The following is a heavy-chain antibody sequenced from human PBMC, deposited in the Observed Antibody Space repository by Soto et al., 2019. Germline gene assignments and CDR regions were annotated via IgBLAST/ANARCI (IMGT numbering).Heavy chain of an antibody. J-gene: IGHJ4*02. V-gene: IGHV3-7*02. Sequence: GGSLRLSCAASGFTFSSHWMSWVRQAPGKGLEWVANIKQDGSEKYYVDSVKDRFTISRDNAKNSLYLQMNSLRVEDTAVYYCTARMTTVVISYFDYWGLGTLVHRLL. CDR3: TARMTTVVISYFDY. CDR1: GFTFSSHW. CDR2: IKQDGSEK. D-gene: IGHD4-17*01.